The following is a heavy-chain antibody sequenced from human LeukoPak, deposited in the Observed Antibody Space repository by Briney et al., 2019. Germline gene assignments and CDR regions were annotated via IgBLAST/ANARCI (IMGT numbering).Heavy chain of an antibody. D-gene: IGHD3-16*01. V-gene: IGHV1-69*13. CDR1: GFKFGSYG. CDR2: IMPVSGPT. J-gene: IGHJ4*02. Sequence: ASVKVSCKTSGFKFGSYGINWVRQAPGQGLEWMGAIMPVSGPTTYAQDFQGRVTITEDESTSTAYMELSALRSEVTAVFYCATGSHGGIDYWGQGSLVIVSS. CDR3: ATGSHGGIDY.